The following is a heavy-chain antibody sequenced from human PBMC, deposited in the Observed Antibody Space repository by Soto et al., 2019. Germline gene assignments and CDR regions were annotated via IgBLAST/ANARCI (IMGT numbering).Heavy chain of an antibody. CDR1: GFTFSSYD. CDR3: ARGSATGWHVHGREYFDY. CDR2: ISSSFLSS. Sequence: GGSLRLSCAASGFTFSSYDMSWIRQAPGKGLAWVSDISSSFLSSHYADFVKGRFTISRDNARNSLFLQMNSLSAEDTAVYYCARGSATGWHVHGREYFDYLGQGALVTVCS. V-gene: IGHV3-11*01. J-gene: IGHJ4*02. D-gene: IGHD1-1*01.